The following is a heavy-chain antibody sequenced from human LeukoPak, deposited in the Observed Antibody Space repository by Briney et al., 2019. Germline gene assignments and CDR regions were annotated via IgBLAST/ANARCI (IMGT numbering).Heavy chain of an antibody. CDR2: IYYSGST. CDR3: ARETTVVTPGRSDVFDI. V-gene: IGHV4-59*11. J-gene: IGHJ3*02. D-gene: IGHD4-23*01. Sequence: SETLSLTCTVSGGSISSHYWNWIRQPPGKGLEWIGYIYYSGSTNYNPSLKSRVTISVDTSRNQFSLKLSSVTAADTAVYYCARETTVVTPGRSDVFDIWGQGTMVTVSS. CDR1: GGSISSHY.